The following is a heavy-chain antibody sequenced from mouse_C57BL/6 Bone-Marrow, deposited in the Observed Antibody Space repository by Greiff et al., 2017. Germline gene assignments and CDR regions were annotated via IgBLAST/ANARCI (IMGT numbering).Heavy chain of an antibody. Sequence: VHVKQSGAELVRPGASVQLSCTASGFNIKDAYMHWVKQRPEQGLEWIGWIDPETGDTEYASKFQGKATMTADASSNTAYLQRSRLTSEDTAVYYCTFSTTVGAYVVRSFDVWGTGTTVTVSS. V-gene: IGHV14-4*01. CDR2: IDPETGDT. CDR1: GFNIKDAY. CDR3: TFSTTVGAYVVRSFDV. J-gene: IGHJ1*03. D-gene: IGHD1-1*01.